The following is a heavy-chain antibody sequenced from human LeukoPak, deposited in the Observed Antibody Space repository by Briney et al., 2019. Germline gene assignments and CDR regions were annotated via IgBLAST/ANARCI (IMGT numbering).Heavy chain of an antibody. J-gene: IGHJ5*02. D-gene: IGHD3-22*01. CDR2: IYYSGST. CDR1: GGCISSGGYS. Sequence: SETLSLTCAVSGGCISSGGYSWSWIRQPPGKGLEWIGYIYYSGSTNYNPSLKSRVTISVDTSKNQFSLKLSSVTAADTAVYYCASLNYYDSSGYYYLDNWFDPWGQGTLVTVSS. CDR3: ASLNYYDSSGYYYLDNWFDP. V-gene: IGHV4-61*08.